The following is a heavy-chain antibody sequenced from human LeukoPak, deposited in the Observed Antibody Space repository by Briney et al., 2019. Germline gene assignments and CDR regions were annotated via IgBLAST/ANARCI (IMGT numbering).Heavy chain of an antibody. V-gene: IGHV3-21*05. D-gene: IGHD1-20*01. CDR3: ARGNWFVDY. J-gene: IGHJ4*02. Sequence: GGSLRLSCEASGFTFSSYSMSWLRRTPGKGLEWLSYISISSTYLHYADSVKGRFTISRDNAKKSLFLQMDSLRADDTAVYYCARGNWFVDYWGQGTLVTVSS. CDR1: GFTFSSYS. CDR2: ISISSTYL.